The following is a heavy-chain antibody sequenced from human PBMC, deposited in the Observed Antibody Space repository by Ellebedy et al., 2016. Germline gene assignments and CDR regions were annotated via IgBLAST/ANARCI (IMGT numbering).Heavy chain of an antibody. Sequence: SQTLSLTCXVYGGSFSGYYWSWIRQPPGKGLEWIGEINHSGSTNYNPSLKSRVTISVDTSKNQFSLKLSSVTAADTAVYYCARNLIVEMAAKILNWFNPWGQGTLVTVSS. CDR1: GGSFSGYY. CDR2: INHSGST. CDR3: ARNLIVEMAAKILNWFNP. J-gene: IGHJ5*02. V-gene: IGHV4-34*01. D-gene: IGHD5-24*01.